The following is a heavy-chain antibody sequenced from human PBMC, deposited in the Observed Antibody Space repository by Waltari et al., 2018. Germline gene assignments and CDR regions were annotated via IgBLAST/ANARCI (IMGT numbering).Heavy chain of an antibody. CDR3: ARGHFWHSSSWP. CDR1: GGSFSGYY. V-gene: IGHV4-34*01. Sequence: QVQLQQWGAGLLKPSETLSLTCAVYGGSFSGYYWSWIRQPPGKGLEWIGEINHSGSTNYTPSLKSRVTISVDTSKNQFSRKLSSVTAADTAVCYCARGHFWHSSSWPWGQGTLVTVSS. CDR2: INHSGST. J-gene: IGHJ4*02. D-gene: IGHD6-13*01.